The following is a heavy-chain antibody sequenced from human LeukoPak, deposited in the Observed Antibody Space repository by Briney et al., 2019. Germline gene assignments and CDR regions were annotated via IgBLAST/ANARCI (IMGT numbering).Heavy chain of an antibody. V-gene: IGHV4-39*01. CDR3: ARHLPNGGSGAGFDY. D-gene: IGHD7-27*01. Sequence: SETLSLTCTVSGDSISSSSIYWGWILQPPGKGLEWIGSIYYDGTTYYNPSLKSRVTISVDVSKNQFSLRLTSVTAAETAVYYCARHLPNGGSGAGFDYWGPGTLVTVSS. CDR1: GDSISSSSIY. J-gene: IGHJ4*02. CDR2: IYYDGTT.